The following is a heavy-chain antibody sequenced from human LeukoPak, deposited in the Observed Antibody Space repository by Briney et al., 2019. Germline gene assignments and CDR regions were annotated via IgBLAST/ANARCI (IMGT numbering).Heavy chain of an antibody. CDR3: AMDSSWLPLKFDY. J-gene: IGHJ4*02. CDR2: VWYDGSNK. CDR1: GFTFSSYG. Sequence: PGGSLRLSCAASGFTFSSYGMHWVRQAPGKGLEWVAVVWYDGSNKYYADSVKGRFTISRDNSKNTLYLQMNSLRAEDTAVYYCAMDSSWLPLKFDYWGQGTLVTVST. V-gene: IGHV3-33*01. D-gene: IGHD5-24*01.